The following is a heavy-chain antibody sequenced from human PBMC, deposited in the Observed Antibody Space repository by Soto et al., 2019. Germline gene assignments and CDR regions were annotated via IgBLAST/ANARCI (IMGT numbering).Heavy chain of an antibody. J-gene: IGHJ4*02. CDR3: GRNAIFVRGVPDEY. D-gene: IGHD3-10*02. Sequence: PWGSLILSCAATGFTFTAYWVHWVRQAPGKGLEWVARFTSDGSGTTYTDSVKCRFSISRDNAKNTVYLQMDNLRVDDTAVYYCGRNAIFVRGVPDEYWGQGTPVTVSS. CDR1: GFTFTAYW. CDR2: FTSDGSGT. V-gene: IGHV3-74*03.